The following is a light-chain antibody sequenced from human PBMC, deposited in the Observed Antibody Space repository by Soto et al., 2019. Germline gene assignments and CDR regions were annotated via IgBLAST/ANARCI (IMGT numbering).Light chain of an antibody. Sequence: LSCWATQSVSSLAWYQQKPGQAPRLLIYGASIRATGIPARFSGSGSGTEFTLTISSLQSEDFAVYYCQQYNNWPPRYTFGQGTNLEIK. CDR3: QQYNNWPPRYT. CDR2: GAS. CDR1: QSVSS. J-gene: IGKJ2*01. V-gene: IGKV3-15*01.